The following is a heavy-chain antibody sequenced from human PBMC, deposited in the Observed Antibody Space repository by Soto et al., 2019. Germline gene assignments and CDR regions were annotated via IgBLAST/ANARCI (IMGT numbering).Heavy chain of an antibody. CDR2: ISSSSSFT. Sequence: GGSLRLSCAASGFTFSDYYMNWIRQAPGKGLEWVSYISSSSSFTNYADSVRGRFTISRDNAKNSLYLHMNSLRAEDTAVYYCSLGLYYFDSSASYYFDYWGQGTLVTVSS. D-gene: IGHD3-22*01. CDR3: SLGLYYFDSSASYYFDY. V-gene: IGHV3-11*06. CDR1: GFTFSDYY. J-gene: IGHJ4*02.